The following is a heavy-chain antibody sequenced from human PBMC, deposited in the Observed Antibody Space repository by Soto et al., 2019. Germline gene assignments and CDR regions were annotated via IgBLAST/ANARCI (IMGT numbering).Heavy chain of an antibody. CDR1: GFTFSSYG. CDR3: AKGRRSSGWYGWYFDL. J-gene: IGHJ2*01. Sequence: QVQLVESGGGVVQPGRSLRLSCAASGFTFSSYGMHWVRQAPGKGLEWVAVISYDGSNKYYADSVKGRFTISRDNSKSTLYLQMNSLRAEDTAVYYCAKGRRSSGWYGWYFDLWGRGTLVTVSS. V-gene: IGHV3-30*18. D-gene: IGHD6-19*01. CDR2: ISYDGSNK.